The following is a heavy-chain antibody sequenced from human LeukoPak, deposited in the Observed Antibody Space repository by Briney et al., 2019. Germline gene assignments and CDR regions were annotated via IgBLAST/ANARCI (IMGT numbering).Heavy chain of an antibody. J-gene: IGHJ4*02. Sequence: SVKVSCKASGGTFSSYAISWARQAPGQGLEWMGGIIPIFGTANYAQKFQGRVTITADESTSTAYMELSSLRSEDTAVYYCARGDIAVAGSFDYWGQGTLVTVSS. CDR3: ARGDIAVAGSFDY. CDR2: IIPIFGTA. V-gene: IGHV1-69*13. D-gene: IGHD6-19*01. CDR1: GGTFSSYA.